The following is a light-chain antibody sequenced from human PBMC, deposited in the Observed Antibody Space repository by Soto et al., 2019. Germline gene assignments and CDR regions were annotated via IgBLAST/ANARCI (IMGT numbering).Light chain of an antibody. CDR3: HQTYSNPRT. V-gene: IGKV1-39*01. J-gene: IGKJ1*01. CDR1: QSISNY. CDR2: AAS. Sequence: DIQMTQSPSSLSASVGDRVTITCRASQSISNYLNWYQQKPGKAPDLLIYAASSLQSGVPSRFSGSGSGTDFTLTISSLQPEDSATYYCHQTYSNPRTFAQGTKVDIK.